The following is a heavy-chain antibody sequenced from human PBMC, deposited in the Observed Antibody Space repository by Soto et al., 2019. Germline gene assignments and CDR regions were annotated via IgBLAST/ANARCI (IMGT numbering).Heavy chain of an antibody. CDR1: GCTLSNYG. CDR2: ISFYGNNK. J-gene: IGHJ5*02. D-gene: IGHD3-22*01. V-gene: IGHV3-30*18. Sequence: GTLVGPCPASGCTLSNYGLNCVRQAPGKGLEWVAIISFYGNNKYYSDSVKGRFTTSRDNSKNMVFLQMNSLRPEDTAVYYCVKPKEHFYDSSPGETWGQGTPVTVCS. CDR3: VKPKEHFYDSSPGET.